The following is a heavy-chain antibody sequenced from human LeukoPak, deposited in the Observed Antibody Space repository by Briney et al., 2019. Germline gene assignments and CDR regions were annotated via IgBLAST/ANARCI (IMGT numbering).Heavy chain of an antibody. V-gene: IGHV4-4*07. CDR3: ARGDVVVVAATYYYYYGMDV. Sequence: PSETLSLTCTVSGGSISSYYWSWIRQPAGKGLEWIGRIYTSGSTNCNPSLKSRVTMSVDTSKNQFSLKLSSVTAADTAVYYCARGDVVVVAATYYYYYGMDVWGQGTTVTVSS. CDR1: GGSISSYY. D-gene: IGHD2-15*01. J-gene: IGHJ6*02. CDR2: IYTSGST.